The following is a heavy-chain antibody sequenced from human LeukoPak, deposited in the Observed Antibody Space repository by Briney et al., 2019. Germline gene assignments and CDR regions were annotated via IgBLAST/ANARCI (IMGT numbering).Heavy chain of an antibody. CDR3: ARGSSFWYRDAFDI. CDR2: INHSGST. D-gene: IGHD3-3*01. J-gene: IGHJ3*02. CDR1: GGSFSGYY. Sequence: PSETLSLTCAVYGGSFSGYYWSWIRQPPGKGLEWIGEINHSGSTNYNPSLKSRVTISVDTSKNQFSLKLSSVTAADTAVYYCARGSSFWYRDAFDIWGQGTMVTVSS. V-gene: IGHV4-34*01.